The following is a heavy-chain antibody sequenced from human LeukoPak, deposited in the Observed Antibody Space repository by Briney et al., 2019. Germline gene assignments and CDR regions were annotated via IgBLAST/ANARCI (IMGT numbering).Heavy chain of an antibody. V-gene: IGHV3-21*01. D-gene: IGHD3-3*01. J-gene: IGHJ3*02. CDR2: ISSSSSYI. CDR3: ARGLDTIFGVSPGDAFDI. Sequence: GGSLRLSCAASGFTFSSYSMNWVRQAPGKGLEWVSSISSSSSYIYYADSVKGRFTISRDNAKNSLYLQMNSLRAEDTAVYYCARGLDTIFGVSPGDAFDIWGQGTMVTVSS. CDR1: GFTFSSYS.